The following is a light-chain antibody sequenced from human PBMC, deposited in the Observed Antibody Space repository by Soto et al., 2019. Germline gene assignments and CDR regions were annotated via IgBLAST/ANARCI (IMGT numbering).Light chain of an antibody. V-gene: IGKV3-15*01. CDR3: QQGHNWPLT. J-gene: IGKJ2*01. CDR1: QSISTE. Sequence: EIVMTQSPATLSVSPGERATLSCRASQSISTELAWYQQKPGQPPRLLIYSASTRATGVPARFTGSGSGSEFTLTMSGLQSEDFAVYYCQQGHNWPLTFGQGPRLEI. CDR2: SAS.